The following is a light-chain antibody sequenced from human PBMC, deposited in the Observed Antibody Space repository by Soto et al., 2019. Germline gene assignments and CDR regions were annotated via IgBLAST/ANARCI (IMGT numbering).Light chain of an antibody. CDR2: DLN. J-gene: IGLJ1*01. Sequence: QSALTQPASVSGSPGQSITISCTGTSSDVGGYNYVSWYQQHPGKAPKLMIYDLNNRPSGVSNRFSGSKSGNTASLTISGLQAEDEAHYYCSAYTTTSTLYVFGTGTKLTVL. CDR3: SAYTTTSTLYV. CDR1: SSDVGGYNY. V-gene: IGLV2-14*01.